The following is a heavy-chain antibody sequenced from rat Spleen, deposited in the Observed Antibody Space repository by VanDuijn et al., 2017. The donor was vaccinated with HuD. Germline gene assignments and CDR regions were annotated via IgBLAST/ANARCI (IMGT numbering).Heavy chain of an antibody. J-gene: IGHJ4*01. D-gene: IGHD1-2*01. Sequence: EVQLVESGGGLVQPGRSMKLSCAASGFTFSNYDMAWVRQAPTKGLEWVASISYDGSSTYYRDSVKGRFTISRDNAKSTLYLQMDSLRSEDTATYYCTTILSSYIPYYYVMDAWGQGASVTVSS. CDR1: GFTFSNYD. CDR2: ISYDGSST. V-gene: IGHV5-20*01. CDR3: TTILSSYIPYYYVMDA.